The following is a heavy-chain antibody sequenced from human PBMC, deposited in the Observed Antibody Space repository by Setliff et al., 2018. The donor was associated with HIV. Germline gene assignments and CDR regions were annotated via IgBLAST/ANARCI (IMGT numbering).Heavy chain of an antibody. CDR1: GGSIGSYC. CDR3: ARRSGAAVFYYFDY. CDR2: TCYSATT. V-gene: IGHV4-59*01. D-gene: IGHD6-13*01. Sequence: SETLSLTCTVSGGSIGSYCWSWIRQPPGKGLEWIGTTCYSATTNYNPSLKNRVAISVDTSKNQFSLKLTSVTPADTAVYYCARRSGAAVFYYFDYWGQGTLVTSP. J-gene: IGHJ4*02.